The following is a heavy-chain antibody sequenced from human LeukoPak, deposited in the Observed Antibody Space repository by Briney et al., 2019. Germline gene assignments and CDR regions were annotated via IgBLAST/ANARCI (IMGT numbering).Heavy chain of an antibody. Sequence: SETPSLTCTVSGYSISGGYYWGWIRQPPGKGLEWIGSIYHSGSTYYNPSLKSRVTISVDTSKNQFSLKLSSVTAADTAVYYCARLLIDYSKAHYYYYMDVWGKGTTVTVSS. J-gene: IGHJ6*03. CDR3: ARLLIDYSKAHYYYYMDV. D-gene: IGHD4-11*01. CDR1: GYSISGGYY. CDR2: IYHSGST. V-gene: IGHV4-38-2*02.